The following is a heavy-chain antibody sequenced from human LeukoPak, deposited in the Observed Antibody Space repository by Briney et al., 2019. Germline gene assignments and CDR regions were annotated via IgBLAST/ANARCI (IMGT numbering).Heavy chain of an antibody. D-gene: IGHD1-26*01. Sequence: GASVTVSCKASGDTFTGYYMHWVRQAPGQGPEWMGRINPNSGGTDYAQRFQDRVTMPRDTSISTAYMELSRLRSEDTAVYYCARDRWWEPTDFSFDYWGQGTLVTVSS. CDR3: ARDRWWEPTDFSFDY. V-gene: IGHV1-2*06. CDR1: GDTFTGYY. CDR2: INPNSGGT. J-gene: IGHJ4*02.